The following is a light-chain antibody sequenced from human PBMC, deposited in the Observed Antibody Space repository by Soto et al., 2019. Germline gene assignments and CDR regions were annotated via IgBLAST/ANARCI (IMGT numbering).Light chain of an antibody. J-gene: IGKJ5*01. CDR3: MQALQTPLT. Sequence: DVVMTQSPLSLAVTPGEPASISCRSSQSLLHGNGHNYLDWYLQKPGQSPHLLIYLASNRAPGVPDRFSGSGSGTDFTLKISRVEAEDVWVYYCMQALQTPLTFGQGTRLEIK. V-gene: IGKV2-28*01. CDR2: LAS. CDR1: QSLLHGNGHNY.